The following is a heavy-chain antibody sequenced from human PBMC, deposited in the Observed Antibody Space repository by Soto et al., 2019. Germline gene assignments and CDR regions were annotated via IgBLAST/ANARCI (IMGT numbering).Heavy chain of an antibody. CDR2: ISNSGRGT. CDR1: GLTFSSYA. J-gene: IGHJ4*02. D-gene: IGHD3-3*01. Sequence: XGSLRLSCAASGLTFSSYAMSWVRQAPGKGLEWVSHISNSGRGTKYADSVKGRFTISRDNSKNTLYLQMNSLRAEDTAIYYCAKDALAYYDFWSWGQGTLVTVSS. V-gene: IGHV3-23*01. CDR3: AKDALAYYDFWS.